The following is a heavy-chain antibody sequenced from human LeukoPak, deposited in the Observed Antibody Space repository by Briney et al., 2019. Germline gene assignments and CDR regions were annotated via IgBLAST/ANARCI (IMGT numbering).Heavy chain of an antibody. CDR1: GGSFSGYY. Sequence: SETLSLTCAVYGGSFSGYYWSWIRQPPGKGLEWIGEINHSGSTNYNPSLKSQVTISVDTSKNQFSLKLSSVTAADTAVYYCARGPPALAYWGQGTLVTVSS. J-gene: IGHJ4*02. CDR2: INHSGST. D-gene: IGHD5-18*01. V-gene: IGHV4-34*01. CDR3: ARGPPALAY.